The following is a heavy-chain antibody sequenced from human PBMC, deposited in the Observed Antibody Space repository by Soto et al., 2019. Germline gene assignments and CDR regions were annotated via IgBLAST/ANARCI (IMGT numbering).Heavy chain of an antibody. Sequence: ASVKVSCKASGYTFTSYYMHWVRQAPGQGLEWMGIINPSGDSTSYAQKFQGRVTMTRDTSTSTVYMELSSLRSEDTAVYYCARSYYDYVWGSYRSAHFDDWGQGTRVTRLL. CDR3: ARSYYDYVWGSYRSAHFDD. CDR1: GYTFTSYY. J-gene: IGHJ4*02. D-gene: IGHD3-16*02. V-gene: IGHV1-46*01. CDR2: INPSGDST.